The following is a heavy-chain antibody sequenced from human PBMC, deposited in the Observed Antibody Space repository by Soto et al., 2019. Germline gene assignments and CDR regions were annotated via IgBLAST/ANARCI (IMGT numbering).Heavy chain of an antibody. Sequence: PSETLSLTCTFSCGSIISGGYYWSWIRQHPGKGLEWIGYIYYSGSTYYNPSLKSRVTISVDTSKNQFSLKLSSVTAADTAVYYCARDSGYRAEYYYGMDVWGQGTTVTVSS. CDR1: CGSIISGGYY. D-gene: IGHD3-10*01. V-gene: IGHV4-31*03. J-gene: IGHJ6*02. CDR2: IYYSGST. CDR3: ARDSGYRAEYYYGMDV.